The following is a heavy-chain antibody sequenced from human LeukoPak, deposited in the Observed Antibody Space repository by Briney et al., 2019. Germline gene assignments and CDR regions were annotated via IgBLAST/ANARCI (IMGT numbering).Heavy chain of an antibody. CDR2: IIPIFGTA. CDR3: ASHRQWEKYYFDY. Sequence: SVKVSCKASGGTFSSYAISWVRQAPGQGLEWMGRIIPIFGTANYAQKFQGRVTITTDESTSTAYMELSSLRSEDTAVYYCASHRQWEKYYFDYWGQGTLVTVSS. D-gene: IGHD1-26*01. V-gene: IGHV1-69*05. J-gene: IGHJ4*02. CDR1: GGTFSSYA.